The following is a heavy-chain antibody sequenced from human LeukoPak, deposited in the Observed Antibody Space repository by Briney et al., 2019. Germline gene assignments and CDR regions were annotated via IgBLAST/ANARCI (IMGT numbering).Heavy chain of an antibody. CDR1: GGSISSGGYY. CDR2: IYYSGST. V-gene: IGHV4-30-4*08. CDR3: ARDLLGANWFDP. J-gene: IGHJ5*02. Sequence: SQTLSLTCTVSGGSISSGGYYWSWIRQPPGKGLEWIGYIYYSGSTYYNPSLKSRVTISVDTSKNQFSLKLSSVTAADTAVYYCARDLLGANWFDPWGQGTLVTVSS. D-gene: IGHD1-26*01.